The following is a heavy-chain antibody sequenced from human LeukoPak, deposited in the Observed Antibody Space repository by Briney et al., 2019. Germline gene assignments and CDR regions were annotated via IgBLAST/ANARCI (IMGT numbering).Heavy chain of an antibody. V-gene: IGHV3-23*01. J-gene: IGHJ4*02. CDR1: GFTFSSYA. D-gene: IGHD3-10*01. CDR2: ISGSGGST. Sequence: PGGSLRLSCAASGFTFSSYAMSWVRQAPGKGLEWVSAISGSGGSTDYADSVKGRFTISRDNSKNTLYLQMNSLRAEDTAVYYWAKVRQVGYYGSGSYSHYFDYWGQGTLVTVSS. CDR3: AKVRQVGYYGSGSYSHYFDY.